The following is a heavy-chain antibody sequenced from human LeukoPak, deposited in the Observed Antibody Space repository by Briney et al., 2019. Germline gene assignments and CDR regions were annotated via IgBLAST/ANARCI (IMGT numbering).Heavy chain of an antibody. Sequence: SETLSLTCAVYGGSFSGYYWSWIRQPPGKGLEWIGEINHSGSTNYNPSLKSRVTISVDTSKNQFSLKLSSVTAADTAVYYCARLLRGYSYGYGPLDAFDIWGQGTMVTVSS. CDR1: GGSFSGYY. D-gene: IGHD5-18*01. CDR3: ARLLRGYSYGYGPLDAFDI. V-gene: IGHV4-34*01. J-gene: IGHJ3*02. CDR2: INHSGST.